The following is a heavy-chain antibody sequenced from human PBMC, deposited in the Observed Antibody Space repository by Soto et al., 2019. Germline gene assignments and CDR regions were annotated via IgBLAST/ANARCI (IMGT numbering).Heavy chain of an antibody. J-gene: IGHJ4*02. Sequence: QVQLVESGGGVVQPGGSLRLSCGASGFTFRSYGMHWVRQAPGKGLEWVAVIRYDGSDPEYADSVKGRVTISRDNSQNMLYLQMNSLSADDTAVYYCARGWTTPIDYWGQGTLDTVSS. CDR3: ARGWTTPIDY. V-gene: IGHV3-33*01. CDR2: IRYDGSDP. CDR1: GFTFRSYG. D-gene: IGHD4-17*01.